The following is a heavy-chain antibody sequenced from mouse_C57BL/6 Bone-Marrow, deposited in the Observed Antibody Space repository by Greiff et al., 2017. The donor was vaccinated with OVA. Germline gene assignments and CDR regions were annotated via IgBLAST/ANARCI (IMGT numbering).Heavy chain of an antibody. CDR2: ICGDGST. CDR1: GFSLTSYG. J-gene: IGHJ1*03. CDR3: AKSSTTVGAPQDFDD. Sequence: VQVVESGPGLVAPSQSLSISCTVSGFSLTSYGVSWVRQPPGKGLEWLGVICGDGSTNYHSALISRLATSKDNPKSQDFLELKSLRTVDTDTYYCAKSSTTVGAPQDFDDWGTGTTVTVSS. D-gene: IGHD1-1*01. V-gene: IGHV2-3*01.